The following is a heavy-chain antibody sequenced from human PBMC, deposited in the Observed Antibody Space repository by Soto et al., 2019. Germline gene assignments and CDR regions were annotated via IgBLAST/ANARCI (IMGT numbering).Heavy chain of an antibody. CDR1: GGSLSGSDY. CDR2: TFYGGTT. Sequence: QLQLQESGPGLVKPSETLSLTCTVSGGSLSGSDYWDWIRQPPGKGLEWVGSTFYGGTTYYSPSLKSRVTISVDTSKNQFSLKLSSVTAADTAVYYCAKVGGWDYYYYMDVWGKGTTVTVSS. CDR3: AKVGGWDYYYYMDV. D-gene: IGHD6-19*01. J-gene: IGHJ6*03. V-gene: IGHV4-39*02.